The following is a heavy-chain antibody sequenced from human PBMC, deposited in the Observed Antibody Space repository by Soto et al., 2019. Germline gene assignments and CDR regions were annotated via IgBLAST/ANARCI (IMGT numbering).Heavy chain of an antibody. CDR3: ARDGRRYYYYYGMDV. Sequence: GGSPRLSCAASGFTFSSYGMHWVRQAPGKGLEWVAVIWYDGSNKYYADSVKGRFTISRDNSKNTLYLQMNSLRAEDTAVYYCARDGRRYYYYYGMDVWGQGTTVTVSS. J-gene: IGHJ6*02. CDR1: GFTFSSYG. D-gene: IGHD2-15*01. V-gene: IGHV3-33*01. CDR2: IWYDGSNK.